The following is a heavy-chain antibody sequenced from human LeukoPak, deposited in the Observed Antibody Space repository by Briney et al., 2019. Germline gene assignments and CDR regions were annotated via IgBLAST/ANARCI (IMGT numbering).Heavy chain of an antibody. CDR1: GFTFSSYG. V-gene: IGHV3-23*01. Sequence: GGSLRLSCAASGFTFSSYGMSWVRQAPGKGLEWVSAISGSGGSTYYADSVKGRFTISRDNSKNTLYLQMNSLRAEDTAVYYCARDPQWHSGSEKVHVVYYYYYYMDVWGKGTTVTVSS. J-gene: IGHJ6*03. CDR3: ARDPQWHSGSEKVHVVYYYYYYMDV. CDR2: ISGSGGST. D-gene: IGHD1-26*01.